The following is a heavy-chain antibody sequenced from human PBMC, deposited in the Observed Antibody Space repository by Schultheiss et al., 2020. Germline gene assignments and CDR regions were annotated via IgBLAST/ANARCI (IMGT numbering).Heavy chain of an antibody. V-gene: IGHV4-30-4*01. CDR2: IYYSGST. Sequence: SATLSLTCTVSGGSISSGDYYWSWIRQPPGKGLEWIGYIYYSGSTYYNPSLKSRVTISVDTSKNQFSLKLSSVTAADTAVYYCARELVTGTFDYWGQGTLVTGYS. J-gene: IGHJ4*02. CDR1: GGSISSGDYY. D-gene: IGHD1-7*01. CDR3: ARELVTGTFDY.